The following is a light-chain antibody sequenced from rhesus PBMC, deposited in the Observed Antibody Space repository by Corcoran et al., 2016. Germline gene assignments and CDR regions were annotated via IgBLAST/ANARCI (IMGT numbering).Light chain of an antibody. CDR3: LQSSNWLT. Sequence: EIVMTQSPATLALSPGERATLSCRASQSVSSYLAWYQQKPGQAPRLLIYGASSRATGIPDRFSGSGSGTEFTLTISSLEPEDVGVCFCLQSSNWLTFGPGTKLDIK. CDR2: GAS. J-gene: IGKJ3*01. V-gene: IGKV3-24*04. CDR1: QSVSSY.